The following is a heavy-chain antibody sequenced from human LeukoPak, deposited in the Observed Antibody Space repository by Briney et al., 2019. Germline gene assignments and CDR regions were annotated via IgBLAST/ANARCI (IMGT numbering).Heavy chain of an antibody. CDR3: ARGPVRRSTTVPVGFDY. J-gene: IGHJ4*02. Sequence: SETLSLTCTVSGGSISSYYWSWIRQPAGKGLEWIGRIYTSGSTNYNPSLKRRVTMSVDTSKNQFSLKLSSVTAADTAVYYCARGPVRRSTTVPVGFDYWGQGTLVTVSS. CDR1: GGSISSYY. CDR2: IYTSGST. D-gene: IGHD4-17*01. V-gene: IGHV4-4*07.